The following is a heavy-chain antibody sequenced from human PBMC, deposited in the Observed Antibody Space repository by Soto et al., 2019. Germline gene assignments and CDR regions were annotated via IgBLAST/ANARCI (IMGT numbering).Heavy chain of an antibody. CDR1: GFILSDCA. Sequence: EVQLVESGGGLVQPGGSLRLSCATSGFILSDCAMNWVRQAPGKGREGVSYISSSSSVIDYADSLKGRFTVSRDNARNSLYLQMNSLRAEDTAVYYCARDLSWGSNWYYYMDVWGKGTTVTVSS. V-gene: IGHV3-48*01. J-gene: IGHJ6*03. CDR3: ARDLSWGSNWYYYMDV. CDR2: ISSSSSVI. D-gene: IGHD7-27*01.